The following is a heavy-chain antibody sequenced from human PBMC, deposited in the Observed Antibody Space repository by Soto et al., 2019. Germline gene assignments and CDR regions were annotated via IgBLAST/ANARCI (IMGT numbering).Heavy chain of an antibody. Sequence: GGSLRLSCAASGFTFSSYSMNWVRQAPGKGLEWVSSISSSSSYIYYADSVKGRFTISRDNAKNSLYLQMNSLIAEDTAVYYCYCSSTSAYYCYGMDVWGQGTTVTVSS. J-gene: IGHJ6*02. V-gene: IGHV3-21*01. CDR1: GFTFSSYS. D-gene: IGHD2-2*01. CDR2: ISSSSSYI. CDR3: YCSSTSAYYCYGMDV.